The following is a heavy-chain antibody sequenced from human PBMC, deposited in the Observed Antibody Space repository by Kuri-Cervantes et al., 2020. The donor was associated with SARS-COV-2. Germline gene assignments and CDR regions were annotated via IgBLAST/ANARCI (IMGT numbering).Heavy chain of an antibody. CDR1: GFTFSDYY. V-gene: IGHV3-11*04. D-gene: IGHD6-19*01. CDR2: ITGSGYTI. Sequence: GESLKISCAASGFTFSDYYMSWIRQAPGKGLEWVSYITGSGYTIYYADSVKGRFTISRDNSKNTLYLQMNSLRAEDTAVYYCARGKVAVAGTVDYWGQGTLVTVSS. CDR3: ARGKVAVAGTVDY. J-gene: IGHJ4*02.